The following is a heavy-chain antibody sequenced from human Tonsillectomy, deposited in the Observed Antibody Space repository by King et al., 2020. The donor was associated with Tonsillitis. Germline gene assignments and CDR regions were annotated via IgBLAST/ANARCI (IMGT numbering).Heavy chain of an antibody. V-gene: IGHV3-23*04. CDR3: ARPKGAGYPGYFDY. J-gene: IGHJ4*02. D-gene: IGHD5-18*01. Sequence: EVQLVESGGGLVQPGGSLRLSCAASGFTFSTYGMYWVRQAPGKGVEWVSALSGSGADTYYADSVKGRFAISRDNSKNTLYLQMNSLRAEDTAVYYCARPKGAGYPGYFDYWGQGALVTVSS. CDR1: GFTFSTYG. CDR2: LSGSGADT.